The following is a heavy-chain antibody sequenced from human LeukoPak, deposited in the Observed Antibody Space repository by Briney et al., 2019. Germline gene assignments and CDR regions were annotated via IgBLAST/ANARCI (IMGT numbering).Heavy chain of an antibody. V-gene: IGHV1-46*01. CDR2: INPSGGST. J-gene: IGHJ4*02. CDR1: GYTFTSYY. D-gene: IGHD3-3*01. Sequence: ASVKVSCKASGYTFTSYYMHWVRQAPGQGLEWMGIINPSGGSTNYAQKLQGRVTMTTDTSTSTAYMELRSLRSDDTAVYYCARDRSGDTIFGVVIPVGKNPGFDYWGQGTLVTVSS. CDR3: ARDRSGDTIFGVVIPVGKNPGFDY.